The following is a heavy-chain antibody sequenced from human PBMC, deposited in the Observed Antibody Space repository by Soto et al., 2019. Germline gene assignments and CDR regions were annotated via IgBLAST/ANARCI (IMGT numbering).Heavy chain of an antibody. V-gene: IGHV3-23*01. CDR3: AKAGYYDSSAQYYFDY. J-gene: IGHJ4*02. CDR1: GFTFSSYA. CDR2: ISGSGGST. Sequence: GGSLRLSCAASGFTFSSYAMSWVHQAPGKGLEWVSAISGSGGSTYYADSVKGRFTISRDNSKNTLYLQMNSLRAEDTAVYYCAKAGYYDSSAQYYFDYWGQGTLVTVSS. D-gene: IGHD3-22*01.